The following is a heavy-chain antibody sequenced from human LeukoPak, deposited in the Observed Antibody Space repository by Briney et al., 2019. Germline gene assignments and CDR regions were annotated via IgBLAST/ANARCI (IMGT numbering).Heavy chain of an antibody. J-gene: IGHJ4*02. CDR1: GYTFTSYG. V-gene: IGHV1-18*01. CDR3: ARDLVGGDTRISGLAY. D-gene: IGHD2-15*01. CDR2: ISASNGNA. Sequence: ASVKVSCKTSGYTFTSYGISRVRQAPGQGLEWMGWISASNGNANYAQKLQGRVTMTTDTSTSTAYMELRSLRSDDTAVYYCARDLVGGDTRISGLAYWGQGTLVTVSS.